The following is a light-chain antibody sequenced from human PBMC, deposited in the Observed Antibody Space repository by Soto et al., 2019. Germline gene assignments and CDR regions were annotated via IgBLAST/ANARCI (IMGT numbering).Light chain of an antibody. CDR3: QQSYSTRIT. CDR1: QSISSY. V-gene: IGKV1-39*01. Sequence: DIQMTQSPSSLSSSLGDRVTLTCRASQSISSYLTWYKQKPGKAPKLLIYAASSLQSGVPSRFSGSGSGTDFTLTISSLKPEDFETYYCQQSYSTRITFGQGTRLEIK. CDR2: AAS. J-gene: IGKJ5*01.